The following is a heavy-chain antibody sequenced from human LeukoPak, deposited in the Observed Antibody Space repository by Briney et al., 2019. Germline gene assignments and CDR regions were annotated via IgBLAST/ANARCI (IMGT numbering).Heavy chain of an antibody. CDR3: ARYQRRIQYFDY. CDR1: GGSISSYY. Sequence: PSETLSLTCTVSGGSISSYYWSWIRQPPGKGLEWIGYIYYSGSTNYNPSLKSRATISVDTSKNQFSLKLSSVTAADTAVYYCARYQRRIQYFDYWGQGTLVTVSS. CDR2: IYYSGST. J-gene: IGHJ4*02. D-gene: IGHD5-18*01. V-gene: IGHV4-59*01.